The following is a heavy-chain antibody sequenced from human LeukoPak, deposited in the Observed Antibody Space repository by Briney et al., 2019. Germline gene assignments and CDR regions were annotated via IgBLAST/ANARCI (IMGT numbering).Heavy chain of an antibody. Sequence: PGGSLRLSCAASGFIFSNYNMNWVRQAPGKGLEWVSYISSDSTTIYHADSVKGRFTISRDNVKNSLFLQMNSLRAEDTAVYYCARVNRGSIFGDPWGQGTLVTVSS. CDR3: ARVNRGSIFGDP. J-gene: IGHJ5*02. D-gene: IGHD3-3*02. CDR2: ISSDSTTI. CDR1: GFIFSNYN. V-gene: IGHV3-48*01.